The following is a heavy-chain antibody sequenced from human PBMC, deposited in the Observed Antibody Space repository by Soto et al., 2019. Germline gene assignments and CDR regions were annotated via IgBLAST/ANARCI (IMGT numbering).Heavy chain of an antibody. CDR3: GSSGYYTYYFDY. V-gene: IGHV3-30*03. J-gene: IGHJ4*02. Sequence: GGSLRLACAASGFTFSSYGMHWVRQAPGKGLEWVAVISYDGINKYYADSVKGRFTISRDNSKNTLYLQMNSLRAEDTAVYYCGSSGYYTYYFDYWGQGTLVTVSS. CDR1: GFTFSSYG. D-gene: IGHD3-22*01. CDR2: ISYDGINK.